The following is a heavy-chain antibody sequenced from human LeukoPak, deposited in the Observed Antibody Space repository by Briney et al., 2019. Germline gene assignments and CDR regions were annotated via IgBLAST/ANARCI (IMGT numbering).Heavy chain of an antibody. CDR2: IYYSGST. Sequence: PSETLSLTCTVSGGSICSYYWSWIRQPPGKGLEWIGYIYYSGSTNYNPSLKSRVTISVDTSKNQFSLKLSSVTAADTAVYYCARGTIFGVVPRELDYWGQGTLVTVSS. CDR3: ARGTIFGVVPRELDY. D-gene: IGHD3-3*01. CDR1: GGSICSYY. J-gene: IGHJ4*02. V-gene: IGHV4-59*01.